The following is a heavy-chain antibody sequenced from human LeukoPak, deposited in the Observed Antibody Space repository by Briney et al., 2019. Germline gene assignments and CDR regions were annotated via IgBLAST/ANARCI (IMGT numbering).Heavy chain of an antibody. J-gene: IGHJ6*02. CDR3: TTREMTTVTYYYYYGMDV. D-gene: IGHD4-17*01. Sequence: KTGGSLRLSCAASGFTFSNAWMSWVRQAPGKGLEWVGRIKSKTDGGTTDYAASVKGRFTISRDDSKNTLYLQMNSLKTEDTAVYYCTTREMTTVTYYYYYGMDVWGQGTTVTVSS. V-gene: IGHV3-15*01. CDR1: GFTFSNAW. CDR2: IKSKTDGGTT.